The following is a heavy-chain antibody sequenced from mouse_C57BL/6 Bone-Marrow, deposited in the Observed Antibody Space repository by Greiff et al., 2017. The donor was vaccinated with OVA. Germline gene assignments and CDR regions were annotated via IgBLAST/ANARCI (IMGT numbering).Heavy chain of an antibody. J-gene: IGHJ4*01. CDR2: IYPGDGDT. V-gene: IGHV1-82*01. CDR3: ARSMDY. CDR1: GYAFSSSW. Sequence: ESGPELVKPGASVKISCKASGYAFSSSWMNWVKQRPGKGLEWIGRIYPGDGDTNYNGKFKGKATLTADKSSSTAYMQLSSLTSEDSAVYFCARSMDYWGQGTSVTVSS.